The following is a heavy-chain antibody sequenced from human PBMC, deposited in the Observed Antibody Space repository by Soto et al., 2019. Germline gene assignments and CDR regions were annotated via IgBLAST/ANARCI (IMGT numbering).Heavy chain of an antibody. CDR3: TTDPVTMIVVVPSSG. V-gene: IGHV3-15*07. D-gene: IGHD3-22*01. CDR1: GFTFSNAW. Sequence: SLRLSCAASGFTFSNAWMNWVRQAPGKGLEWVGRIKSKTDGGTTDYAAPVKGRFTISRDGSKNTLYLQMNSLKTEDTAVYYCTTDPVTMIVVVPSSGWGQGTLVTVSS. CDR2: IKSKTDGGTT. J-gene: IGHJ4*02.